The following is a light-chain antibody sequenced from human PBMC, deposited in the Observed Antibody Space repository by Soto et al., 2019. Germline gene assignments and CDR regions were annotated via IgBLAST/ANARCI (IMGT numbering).Light chain of an antibody. CDR3: QQRSDWPIT. CDR2: AAS. CDR1: QSVDSH. Sequence: EIVLTQSPASLSLYPGERATLSCRASQSVDSHLVWYQQKPGQAPRLLIFAASNRATGIPVRFSGSGSGTDFTLAISRLEPDDFAVYYCQQRSDWPITFGQGTRLEIK. J-gene: IGKJ5*01. V-gene: IGKV3-11*01.